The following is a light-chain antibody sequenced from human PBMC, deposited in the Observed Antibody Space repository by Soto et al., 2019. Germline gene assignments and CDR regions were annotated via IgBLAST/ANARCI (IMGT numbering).Light chain of an antibody. CDR1: QTISTW. CDR2: RAS. Sequence: DIQITQSPSTLSASVGDRVTITCRASQTISTWLAWYQQKPGKAPKLLIHRASSLGTGVPSRFSGSGSGTEFTITITTLQPDDFATYYCQQYNSYCTFGQGTKVDIK. J-gene: IGKJ1*01. V-gene: IGKV1-5*03. CDR3: QQYNSYCT.